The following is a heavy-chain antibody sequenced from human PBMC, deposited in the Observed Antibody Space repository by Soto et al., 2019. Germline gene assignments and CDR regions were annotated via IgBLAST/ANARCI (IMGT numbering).Heavy chain of an antibody. J-gene: IGHJ6*03. CDR3: AILRGSSSWYREYYYYMDV. Sequence: SETLSLTCAVYGGSFSGYYWSWIRQPPGKGLEWIGEINHSGSTNYNPSLKSRVTISVDTSKNQFSLKLSSVTAADTAVYYCAILRGSSSWYREYYYYMDVWGKGTTVTVSS. D-gene: IGHD6-13*01. V-gene: IGHV4-34*01. CDR2: INHSGST. CDR1: GGSFSGYY.